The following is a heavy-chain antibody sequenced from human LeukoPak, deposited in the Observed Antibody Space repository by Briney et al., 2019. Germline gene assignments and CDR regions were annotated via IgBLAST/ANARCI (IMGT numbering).Heavy chain of an antibody. D-gene: IGHD3-22*01. J-gene: IGHJ3*02. CDR3: ARVAREIVVVTKGAFDI. Sequence: PSETLSLTCTVSGGSISSYYWSWIRQPPGKGLEWIGYIYYSGSTNYNPSLKSRVTISVDTSKNQFSLKLSSVTAADTAVYYCARVAREIVVVTKGAFDIWGQGTMVTVSS. CDR1: GGSISSYY. CDR2: IYYSGST. V-gene: IGHV4-59*01.